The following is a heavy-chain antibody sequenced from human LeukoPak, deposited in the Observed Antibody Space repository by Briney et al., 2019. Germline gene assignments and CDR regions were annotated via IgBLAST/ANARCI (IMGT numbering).Heavy chain of an antibody. V-gene: IGHV4-34*01. J-gene: IGHJ6*02. CDR1: GGSFSGYY. D-gene: IGHD4-17*01. CDR2: INHSGST. CDR3: ARGGGKDYAYYYYGMDV. Sequence: PSETLSLTCAVYGGSFSGYYWSWIRQPPGKGLEWIGEINHSGSTNYNPSLKSRVTISVDTSKNQFSLKLSSVTAADTAAYYCARGGGKDYAYYYYGMDVWGQGTTVTVSS.